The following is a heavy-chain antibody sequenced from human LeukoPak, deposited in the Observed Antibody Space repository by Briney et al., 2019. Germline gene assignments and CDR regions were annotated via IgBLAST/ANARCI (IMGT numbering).Heavy chain of an antibody. CDR2: IIPIFGTA. Sequence: GASVKVSCKASGGTFSSYAISWVRQAPGQGLEWMGGIIPIFGTANYAQKFQGRVTITADESTSTAYMELSSLRSEDTAVYYCAKISRRNYGSVIGPTKGYMDVWGKGTTVTVSS. CDR1: GGTFSSYA. D-gene: IGHD3-10*01. V-gene: IGHV1-69*13. CDR3: AKISRRNYGSVIGPTKGYMDV. J-gene: IGHJ6*04.